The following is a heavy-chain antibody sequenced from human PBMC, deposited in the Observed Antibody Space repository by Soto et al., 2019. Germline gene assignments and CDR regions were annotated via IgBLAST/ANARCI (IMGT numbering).Heavy chain of an antibody. CDR2: IKTKTDGGAT. J-gene: IGHJ4*02. D-gene: IGHD2-15*01. CDR3: TTGSPYSGVVFDD. V-gene: IGHV3-15*07. CDR1: GFSFSNAW. Sequence: EVHLVESGGGLVKPGGSLRLSCAASGFSFSNAWLNWVRQAPGKGLEWVGRIKTKTDGGATEYAAPVKGRVTSSRDDSKNTLFLQMNSLKTEDTAVYYCTTGSPYSGVVFDDWGQGTLVTVSS.